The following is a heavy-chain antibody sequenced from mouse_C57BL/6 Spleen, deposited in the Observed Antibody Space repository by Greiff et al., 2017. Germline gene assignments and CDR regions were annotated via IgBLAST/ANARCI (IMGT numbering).Heavy chain of an antibody. J-gene: IGHJ4*01. CDR1: GYSITSGYY. CDR3: ARGDYDYDDDYAMDY. Sequence: ESGPGLVKPSQSLSLTCSVTGYSITSGYYGCWIRHFPGNKLELVGYIRNDGSNNYNPSLKNRISITRDTPNNQFFLKLHSETTEDTATYYCARGDYDYDDDYAMDYWGQGTSVTVSS. CDR2: IRNDGSN. V-gene: IGHV3-6*01. D-gene: IGHD2-4*01.